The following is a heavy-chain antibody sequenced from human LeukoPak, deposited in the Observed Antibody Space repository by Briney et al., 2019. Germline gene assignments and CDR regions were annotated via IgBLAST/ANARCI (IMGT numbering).Heavy chain of an antibody. D-gene: IGHD6-13*01. CDR1: GFTFSSYS. CDR3: ARDFFPIVDSSWYEIGY. V-gene: IGHV3-48*04. CDR2: ISSSGSTI. J-gene: IGHJ4*02. Sequence: GGSLRLSCAASGFTFSSYSMNWVRQAPGKGLEWVSYISSSGSTIYYADSVKGRFTISRDNAKNTLYLQMDSLRSEDTAVYYCARDFFPIVDSSWYEIGYWGQGTLVTVSS.